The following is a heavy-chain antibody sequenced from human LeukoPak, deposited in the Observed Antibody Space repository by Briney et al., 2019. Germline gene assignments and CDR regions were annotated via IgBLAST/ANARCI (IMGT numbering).Heavy chain of an antibody. Sequence: GGSLRLSCSASGFTFSTYWMSWVRQAPGKGLEWVSYISSSGRTIFYADSVKGRFTVSRDNAKNSLYLQMNSLRAEDTAVYYSVRRYCSSSSCTLDSWGQGTLVTVSS. J-gene: IGHJ4*02. CDR2: ISSSGRTI. D-gene: IGHD2-15*01. V-gene: IGHV3-48*04. CDR1: GFTFSTYW. CDR3: VRRYCSSSSCTLDS.